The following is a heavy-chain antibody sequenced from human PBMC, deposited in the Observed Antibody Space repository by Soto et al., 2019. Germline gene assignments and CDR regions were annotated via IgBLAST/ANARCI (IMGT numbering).Heavy chain of an antibody. J-gene: IGHJ6*02. D-gene: IGHD3-16*02. CDR1: GGSINSGDYH. Sequence: QVQLQESGPGLVKPSQTLSLTCTVSGGSINSGDYHWSWIRQSPGKGLEWIGAIYYSGSTYYNPSIKSRIRISVDTSKNQFSLKVNSVTAADTAVYYCARVYRVPSAGAMDVWGQGTTVTVSS. CDR2: IYYSGST. V-gene: IGHV4-30-4*01. CDR3: ARVYRVPSAGAMDV.